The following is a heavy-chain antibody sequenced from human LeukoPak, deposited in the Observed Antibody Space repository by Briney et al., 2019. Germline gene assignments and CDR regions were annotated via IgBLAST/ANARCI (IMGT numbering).Heavy chain of an antibody. CDR3: AKGPYDSSGSDY. CDR2: ISGSGGST. CDR1: GFTFSSYA. J-gene: IGHJ4*02. V-gene: IGHV3-23*01. Sequence: GGSLRLSCAASGFTFSSYAMSWVRQAPGKGLEWVSAISGSGGSTYYADSVKGRCTISRDNSKNTLYLQMNSLRAQDTAVYYCAKGPYDSSGSDYWGQGTLVTVSS. D-gene: IGHD3-22*01.